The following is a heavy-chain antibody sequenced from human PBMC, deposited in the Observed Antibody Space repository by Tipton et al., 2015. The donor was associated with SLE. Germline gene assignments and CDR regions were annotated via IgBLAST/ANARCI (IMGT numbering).Heavy chain of an antibody. CDR3: ARGVGGYYYGSGPYYYYGMDV. Sequence: GSLRLSCAASGFTVSSNYMSWVRQAPGKGLEWVSVIYSGGSTYYADSVKGRFTISRDNSKNTLYLQMNSLRAEDTAVYYCARGVGGYYYGSGPYYYYGMDVWGQGTTVTVSS. D-gene: IGHD3-10*01. CDR1: GFTVSSNY. J-gene: IGHJ6*02. CDR2: IYSGGST. V-gene: IGHV3-53*01.